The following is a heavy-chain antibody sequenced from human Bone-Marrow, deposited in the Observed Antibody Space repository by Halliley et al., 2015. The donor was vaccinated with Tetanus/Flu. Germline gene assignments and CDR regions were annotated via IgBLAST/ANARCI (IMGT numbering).Heavy chain of an antibody. J-gene: IGHJ4*02. D-gene: IGHD2-21*02. CDR2: KSKTDGGTT. CDR3: SLLRSSSSQAGRSFDH. Sequence: KSKTDGGTTHYAAPVKGRFTISRDDSKNTLYLQINRLKTEASAVYYCSLLRSSSSQAGRSFDHWGQVALVSVSS. V-gene: IGHV3-15*01.